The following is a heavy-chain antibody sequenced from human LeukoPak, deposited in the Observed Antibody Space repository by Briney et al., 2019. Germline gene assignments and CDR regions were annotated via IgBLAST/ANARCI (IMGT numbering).Heavy chain of an antibody. CDR1: GYTFTGYY. D-gene: IGHD3-10*01. J-gene: IGHJ4*02. Sequence: ASVKVSCKASGYTFTGYYMHWVRQAPGQGLEWMGWINPNSGGTNYAQKFQGRVTMTRDTSISTAYMELNSLRAEDTAVYYCAKGTTMVRAPYYFDYWGLGTLVTVSS. V-gene: IGHV1-2*02. CDR2: INPNSGGT. CDR3: AKGTTMVRAPYYFDY.